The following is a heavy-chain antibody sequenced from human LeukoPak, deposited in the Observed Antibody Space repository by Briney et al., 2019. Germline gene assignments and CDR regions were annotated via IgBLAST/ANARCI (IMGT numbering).Heavy chain of an antibody. V-gene: IGHV1-18*01. D-gene: IGHD7-27*01. J-gene: IGHJ3*01. CDR2: IDPYNGHT. Sequence: ASVKVSCKDSGYIFRKYAITWVRQAPGQGLEWMGWIDPYNGHTNRAQNFQGRVTMSTDTLTNTADMELTRLRSDDTAVYYCARGMGNEGLTSWGPGTLVTVSS. CDR3: ARGMGNEGLTS. CDR1: GYIFRKYA.